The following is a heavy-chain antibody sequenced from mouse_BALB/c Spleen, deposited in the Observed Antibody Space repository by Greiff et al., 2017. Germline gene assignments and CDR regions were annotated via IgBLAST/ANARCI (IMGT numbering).Heavy chain of an antibody. CDR3: ANYYGSSRPWFAY. CDR1: GFTFSSYA. V-gene: IGHV5-9-4*01. D-gene: IGHD1-1*01. CDR2: ISSGGSYT. Sequence: EVKLVESGGGLVKPGGSLKLSCAASGFTFSSYAMSWVRQSPEKRLEWVAEISSGGSYTYYPDTVTGRFTISRDNAKNTLYLEMSSLRSEDTAMYYCANYYGSSRPWFAYWGQGTLVTVSA. J-gene: IGHJ3*01.